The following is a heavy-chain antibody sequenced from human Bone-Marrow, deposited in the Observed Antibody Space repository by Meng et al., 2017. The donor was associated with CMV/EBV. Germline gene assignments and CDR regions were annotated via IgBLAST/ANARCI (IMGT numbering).Heavy chain of an antibody. CDR1: GGSISSYY. D-gene: IGHD3/OR15-3a*01. J-gene: IGHJ5*02. V-gene: IGHV4-59*01. CDR2: IYSGGST. Sequence: GSLRLSCTVSGGSISSYYWSWIRQPPGKGLEWIGYIYSGGSTNYNPALKSRVTISVDKPKTQSSLKVSSVTAADTAVYYCASTAGEYYDLVSGWFDPWGQGTLVTVSS. CDR3: ASTAGEYYDLVSGWFDP.